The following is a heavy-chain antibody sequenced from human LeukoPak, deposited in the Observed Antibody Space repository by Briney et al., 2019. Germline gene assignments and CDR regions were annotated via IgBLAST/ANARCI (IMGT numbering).Heavy chain of an antibody. Sequence: ASVTVSCKASGYIFTAYYLHWVRQAPGQGPEWMGWIKANSGDTNYAQKFQGRVTMTRDTPISTVYMELSRLTSDDTAVYYCTRVGDGYPYWGQGTLVTVSS. J-gene: IGHJ4*02. CDR2: IKANSGDT. CDR1: GYIFTAYY. CDR3: TRVGDGYPY. D-gene: IGHD5-24*01. V-gene: IGHV1-2*02.